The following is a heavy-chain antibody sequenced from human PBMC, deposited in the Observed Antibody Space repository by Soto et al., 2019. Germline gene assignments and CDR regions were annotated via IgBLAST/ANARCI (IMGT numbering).Heavy chain of an antibody. J-gene: IGHJ6*02. V-gene: IGHV3-30*18. Sequence: QVQLVESGGGVVQPGRSLRLSCAASGFTFSTYGMHWVRQAPGKGLEWVAVISYDGSNKYYADSVKGRFTISRDNSKNTLYLQMHSLRPADTAVYYCAKDLLRPGRAYGMDVWGQGTTVTVSS. CDR2: ISYDGSNK. D-gene: IGHD6-25*01. CDR3: AKDLLRPGRAYGMDV. CDR1: GFTFSTYG.